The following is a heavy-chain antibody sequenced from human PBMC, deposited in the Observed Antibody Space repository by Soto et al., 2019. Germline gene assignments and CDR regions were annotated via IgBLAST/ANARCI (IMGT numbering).Heavy chain of an antibody. CDR2: IYWDDDK. CDR1: GFSVSTSGVG. V-gene: IGHV2-5*02. J-gene: IGHJ6*02. CDR3: AHKGGRGAGMDV. Sequence: QITLKESGPTLVKPTQTLTLTGTFSGFSVSTSGVGVAWIRQPPGKALEWLALIYWDDDKRYSPFLQSRVTITKDTSKNQVVLKMTNMDPVDTATYYCAHKGGRGAGMDVWGQGTTVTVSS. D-gene: IGHD2-15*01.